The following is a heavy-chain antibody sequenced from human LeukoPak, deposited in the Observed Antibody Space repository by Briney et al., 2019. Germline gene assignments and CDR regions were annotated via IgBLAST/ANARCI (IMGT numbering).Heavy chain of an antibody. CDR2: ITRSSYI. CDR3: AKDPTSGSYGY. J-gene: IGHJ4*02. CDR1: GFTFNTYS. Sequence: GGSLRLSCAASGFTFNTYSMNWVRQAPGKGLEWVSSITRSSYIYYADSVKGRFTISRDNAKNSLYLQINSLRAEDTAVYYCAKDPTSGSYGYWGQGTLVTVSS. D-gene: IGHD1-26*01. V-gene: IGHV3-21*01.